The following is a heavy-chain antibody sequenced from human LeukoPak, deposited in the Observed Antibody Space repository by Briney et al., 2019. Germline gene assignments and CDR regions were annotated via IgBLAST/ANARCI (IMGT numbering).Heavy chain of an antibody. D-gene: IGHD3-16*01. CDR3: ASSSSYGDSYYYYMDV. Sequence: PGGSLRLSCVTSGFTFSNYDINWVRQAQGKGLEWISYISSSGDTIKYADSVKGRFSISRDNGKNSLFLQMNGLRAEDTAVYYCASSSSYGDSYYYYMDVWGKGTTVTVSS. CDR1: GFTFSNYD. V-gene: IGHV3-48*01. CDR2: ISSSGDTI. J-gene: IGHJ6*03.